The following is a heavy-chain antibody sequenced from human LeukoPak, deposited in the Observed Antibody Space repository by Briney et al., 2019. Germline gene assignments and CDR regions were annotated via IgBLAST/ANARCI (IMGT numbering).Heavy chain of an antibody. D-gene: IGHD5-18*01. CDR2: IYPGDSDT. CDR3: ARTPGYSYGRSYYYYYMDV. J-gene: IGHJ6*03. CDR1: GYSFTSYW. Sequence: GESLKISCKGSGYSFTSYWIGWVRQMPGKGLEWMGIIYPGDSDTRYSPSFQGQVTISADKSISTAYLQWSSLKASDTAMYYCARTPGYSYGRSYYYYYMDVWGKGTTVTVSS. V-gene: IGHV5-51*01.